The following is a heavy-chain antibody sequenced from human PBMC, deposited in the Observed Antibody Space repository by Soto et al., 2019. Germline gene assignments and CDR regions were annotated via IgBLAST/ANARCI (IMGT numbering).Heavy chain of an antibody. CDR3: ARDRLDYYDRKIYYFDY. J-gene: IGHJ4*02. Sequence: SVKVSCKASGGTFSSYAISWVRQDPGQGLEWMGGIIPIFGTANYAQKFQGRVTITADESTSTAYMELSSLRSEDTAVYYCARDRLDYYDRKIYYFDYWGQGTLVTVSS. V-gene: IGHV1-69*13. CDR1: GGTFSSYA. CDR2: IIPIFGTA. D-gene: IGHD3-22*01.